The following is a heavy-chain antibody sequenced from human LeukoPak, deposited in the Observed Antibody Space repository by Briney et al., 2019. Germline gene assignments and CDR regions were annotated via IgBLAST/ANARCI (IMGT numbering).Heavy chain of an antibody. V-gene: IGHV4-59*01. CDR3: ARGQHGVAAAPFDY. CDR2: IYYSGST. J-gene: IGHJ4*02. D-gene: IGHD6-13*01. CDR1: GGSISSYY. Sequence: SETLSLTCTVSGGSISSYYWSWIRQPPGKGLEWIGYIYYSGSTNYNPSLKSRITISVDTSKNQFSLKLSFVTAADTAVYYCARGQHGVAAAPFDYWGQGTLVTVSS.